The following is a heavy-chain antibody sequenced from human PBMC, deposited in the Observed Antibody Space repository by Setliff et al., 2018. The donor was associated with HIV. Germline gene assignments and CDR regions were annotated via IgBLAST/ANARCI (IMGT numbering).Heavy chain of an antibody. V-gene: IGHV4-4*07. CDR1: GGSISSYY. D-gene: IGHD3-22*01. CDR3: ARDRTEFVDGGYYPYYFDS. Sequence: NPSETLSLTCTVSGGSISSYYWSWIRQPAGKGLEWIGRIYTSGSTNYNPSLKSRVTMSVDTSKNQFSLNLNSVTAADTAVYYCARDRTEFVDGGYYPYYFDSWGQGTLVTVSS. CDR2: IYTSGST. J-gene: IGHJ4*02.